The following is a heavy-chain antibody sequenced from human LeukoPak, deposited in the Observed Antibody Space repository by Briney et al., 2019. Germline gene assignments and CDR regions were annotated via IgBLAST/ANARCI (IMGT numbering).Heavy chain of an antibody. CDR2: INPNSGGT. V-gene: IGHV1-2*06. D-gene: IGHD5-12*01. CDR3: ARSNIWLPFDF. J-gene: IGHJ4*02. Sequence: ASVKVSCKASGYSFTDYSMHWVRQAPGQGLEWMGRINPNSGGTSYAQNFQGRVSMTRDTSISTTYMELSGLTSDDTAVYYCARSNIWLPFDFWGQGTLVTVS. CDR1: GYSFTDYS.